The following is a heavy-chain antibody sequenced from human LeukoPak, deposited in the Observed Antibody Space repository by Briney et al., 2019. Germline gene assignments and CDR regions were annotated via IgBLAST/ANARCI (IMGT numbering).Heavy chain of an antibody. CDR2: IYYSGST. V-gene: IGHV4-39*07. CDR3: ARGVPGPISRAYYYYYMDV. D-gene: IGHD2/OR15-2a*01. Sequence: SETLSLTCTVSGGSISSSSYYWGWIRQPSGKGLEWIGSIYYSGSTYYNPSLKSRVTISVDTSKNQFSLKLSSVIAADTAVYYCARGVPGPISRAYYYYYMDVWGKGTTVTVSS. J-gene: IGHJ6*03. CDR1: GGSISSSSYY.